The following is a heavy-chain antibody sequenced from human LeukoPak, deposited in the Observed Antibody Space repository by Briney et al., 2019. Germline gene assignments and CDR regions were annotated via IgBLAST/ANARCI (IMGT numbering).Heavy chain of an antibody. J-gene: IGHJ4*02. CDR1: GFTFSSYE. D-gene: IGHD6-19*01. CDR3: ARGASGWLYYFDY. CDR2: ISSSGSTI. Sequence: PGGSLRLFCAASGFTFSSYEMNWVRQAPGKGLEWVSYISSSGSTIYYADSVKGRFTISRDNAKNSLYLQMNSLRAEDTAVYYCARGASGWLYYFDYWGQGTLVTVSS. V-gene: IGHV3-48*03.